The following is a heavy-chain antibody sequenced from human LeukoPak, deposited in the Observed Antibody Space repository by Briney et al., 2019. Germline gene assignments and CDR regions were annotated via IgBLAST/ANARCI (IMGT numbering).Heavy chain of an antibody. CDR2: INPSGGST. V-gene: IGHV1-46*01. J-gene: IGHJ4*02. D-gene: IGHD2-2*03. CDR3: ARGLDILVVPAAMHDDY. CDR1: GYTFTSYY. Sequence: ASVKVSCKASGYTFTSYYMHWVRQAPGQGLEWMGIINPSGGSTSYAQKFQGRVTMTRDTSTSTVYMELSSLRSEDTAVYYCARGLDILVVPAAMHDDYWGQGTLVTVSS.